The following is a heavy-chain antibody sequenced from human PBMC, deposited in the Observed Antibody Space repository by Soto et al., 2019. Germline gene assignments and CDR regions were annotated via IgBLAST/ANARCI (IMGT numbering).Heavy chain of an antibody. CDR1: GGTFSSYA. J-gene: IGHJ4*02. Sequence: SVKVSCKASGGTFSSYAISWVRQAPGQGLEWMGGISPIFGTANYAQKFQGRVTITADESTSTAYMELSSLRSEDTAVYYCARVSGYNWNHYAGGFDYWGQGTLVTVSS. V-gene: IGHV1-69*13. CDR3: ARVSGYNWNHYAGGFDY. D-gene: IGHD1-20*01. CDR2: ISPIFGTA.